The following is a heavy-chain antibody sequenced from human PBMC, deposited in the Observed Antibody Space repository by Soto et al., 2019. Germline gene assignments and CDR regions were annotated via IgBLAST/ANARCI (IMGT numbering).Heavy chain of an antibody. J-gene: IGHJ1*01. V-gene: IGHV4-39*01. CDR3: ARLTHDYGDYEYFQH. CDR2: IYYSGST. D-gene: IGHD4-17*01. CDR1: GGSISSSSYY. Sequence: QLQLQESGPGLVKPSETLSLTCTVSGGSISSSSYYWGWIRQPPGKGLEWIGSIYYSGSTYYNPSLKSRVTISVDTSKNQFSLKLSSVTAADTAVYYCARLTHDYGDYEYFQHWGQGTLVTVSS.